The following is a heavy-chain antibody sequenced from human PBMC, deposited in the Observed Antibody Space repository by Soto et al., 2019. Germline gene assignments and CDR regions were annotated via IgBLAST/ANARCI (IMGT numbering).Heavy chain of an antibody. CDR1: GFTFSEYS. CDR2: ISGSGFKK. CDR3: AKNQGVELVPLATVDWFDP. Sequence: PGGSLRLSCTASGFTFSEYSMSWVRQAPGKGLEWVSSISGSGFKKYYADSVKGRFTISRDNSKSTVYLELNNLSAEDTAVYHCAKNQGVELVPLATVDWFDPWGQGSVVTVSS. J-gene: IGHJ5*02. D-gene: IGHD1-26*01. V-gene: IGHV3-23*01.